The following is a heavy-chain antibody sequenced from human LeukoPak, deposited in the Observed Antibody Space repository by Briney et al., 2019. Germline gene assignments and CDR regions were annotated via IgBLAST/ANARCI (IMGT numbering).Heavy chain of an antibody. CDR3: ARGCKAISRSTYSSSWYKSWFDP. Sequence: PSETLSLTCAVYGGSFSGYYWSWIRQPPGKGLEWIGEINHSGSTNYNPSLKSRVTISVDTSKNQFSLKLSSVTVADTAVYYYARGCKAISRSTYSSSWYKSWFDPWGQGTLVTVSS. D-gene: IGHD6-13*01. V-gene: IGHV4-34*01. CDR1: GGSFSGYY. CDR2: INHSGST. J-gene: IGHJ5*02.